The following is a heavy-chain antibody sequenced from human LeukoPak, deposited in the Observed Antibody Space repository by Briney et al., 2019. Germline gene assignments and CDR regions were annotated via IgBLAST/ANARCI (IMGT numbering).Heavy chain of an antibody. CDR3: ASTTRTPYDSSGYYSHFDY. CDR1: GYSISSGYY. J-gene: IGHJ4*02. D-gene: IGHD3-22*01. CDR2: IYHSGST. Sequence: SETLSLTCTVSGYSISSGYYWGWIRQPPGKGLEWIGSIYHSGSTYYNPSLKSRVTISVDTSKNQFSLKLSSVTAADTAVYYCASTTRTPYDSSGYYSHFDYWGRGTLVTVSS. V-gene: IGHV4-38-2*02.